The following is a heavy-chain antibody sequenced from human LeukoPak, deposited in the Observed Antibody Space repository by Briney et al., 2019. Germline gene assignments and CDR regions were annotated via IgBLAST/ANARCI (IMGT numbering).Heavy chain of an antibody. D-gene: IGHD5-18*01. CDR2: IYYSGST. V-gene: IGHV4-61*08. CDR3: AGRGYSNFDY. Sequence: SETLSLTCTVSGDSISSGDYYWSWIRQPPGKGLEWIGYIYYSGSTNYNPSLKSRVTISVDTSKNQFSLKLSSVTAADTAVYYCAGRGYSNFDYWGQGTLVTVSS. CDR1: GDSISSGDYY. J-gene: IGHJ4*02.